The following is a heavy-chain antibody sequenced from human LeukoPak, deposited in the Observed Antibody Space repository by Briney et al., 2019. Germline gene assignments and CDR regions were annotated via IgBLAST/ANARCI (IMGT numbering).Heavy chain of an antibody. V-gene: IGHV1-46*01. CDR3: ARDLGSVVVVAALDY. Sequence: ASVKVSCKAARYTFTSYYMHWVLQAPGQGLEWMGIINPSGGSTSYAQKFQGRVTMTRDTSTSTVYMELSSLRSEDTAVYYCARDLGSVVVVAALDYWGQGTLVTVSS. J-gene: IGHJ4*02. CDR1: RYTFTSYY. CDR2: INPSGGST. D-gene: IGHD2-15*01.